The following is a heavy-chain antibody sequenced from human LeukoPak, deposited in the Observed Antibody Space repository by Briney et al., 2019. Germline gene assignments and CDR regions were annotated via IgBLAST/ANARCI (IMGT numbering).Heavy chain of an antibody. D-gene: IGHD3-10*01. J-gene: IGHJ5*02. CDR2: INPTGTGT. V-gene: IGHV1-46*01. CDR1: GYTFINNW. Sequence: ASVKVSCKASGYTFINNWMHWVRQAPGQGLEWIGLINPTGTGTLYAQKFQGRVTMTRDMSTSTDYMELSSLRTEDTAVYYCARDNSVGDIAWWFDPWGQGTLVTVSS. CDR3: ARDNSVGDIAWWFDP.